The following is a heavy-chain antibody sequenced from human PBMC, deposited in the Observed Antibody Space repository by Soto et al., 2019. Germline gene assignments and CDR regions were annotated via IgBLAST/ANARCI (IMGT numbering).Heavy chain of an antibody. J-gene: IGHJ6*02. V-gene: IGHV3-48*02. Sequence: GGSLRLSCAASGFTFSSYSMNWVRQDPGKGLEWVSYISSSSSTIYYADSVKGRFTISRDNAKNSLYLQMNSLRDEDTAVYYCARGTGDFWSGYRVDYYYGMDVWGQGTTVTV. CDR3: ARGTGDFWSGYRVDYYYGMDV. CDR2: ISSSSSTI. CDR1: GFTFSSYS. D-gene: IGHD3-3*01.